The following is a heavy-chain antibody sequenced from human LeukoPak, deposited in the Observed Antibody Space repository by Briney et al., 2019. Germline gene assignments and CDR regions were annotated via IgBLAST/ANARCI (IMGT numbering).Heavy chain of an antibody. D-gene: IGHD3-16*01. CDR1: GFTFSNYG. V-gene: IGHV3-33*08. CDR3: TRGGGESAGAFDI. Sequence: GGSLRLSCAASGFTFSNYGMHWVRQAPGKGLEWVAVIWYDGSNKYYADSVKGRFTISRDNSKNTLYLQMNSLRAEDTAVYYCTRGGGESAGAFDIWGQGTMVTVSS. CDR2: IWYDGSNK. J-gene: IGHJ3*02.